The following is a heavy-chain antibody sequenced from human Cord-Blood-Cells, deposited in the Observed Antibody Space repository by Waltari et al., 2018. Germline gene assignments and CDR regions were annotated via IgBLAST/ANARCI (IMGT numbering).Heavy chain of an antibody. D-gene: IGHD5-18*01. CDR3: ARLSTAMVTMNAFDI. V-gene: IGHV4-34*01. J-gene: IGHJ3*02. CDR2: INHSGST. CDR1: GGSFSGYY. Sequence: QVQLQQWGAGLLKPSETLSLTCAVYGGSFSGYYWSWIRQPPGKGLEWIGEINHSGSTNYNPSLKRRVTISVDTSKNQLSLKLSSVTAADTAVYYWARLSTAMVTMNAFDIWGQGTMVTVSS.